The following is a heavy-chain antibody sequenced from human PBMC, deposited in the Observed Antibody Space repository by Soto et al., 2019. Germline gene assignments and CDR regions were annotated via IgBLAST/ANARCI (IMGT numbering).Heavy chain of an antibody. Sequence: ASVKVSCKASGGTFSSYAISWLRQAPGQGLEWMGGIIPIFGTANYAQKFQGRVTITADESTSTAYMELSSLRSEDTAVYYCAREGYCSSTSCSRAGMDVWGQGTTVTVSS. CDR3: AREGYCSSTSCSRAGMDV. J-gene: IGHJ6*02. D-gene: IGHD2-2*01. CDR2: IIPIFGTA. CDR1: GGTFSSYA. V-gene: IGHV1-69*13.